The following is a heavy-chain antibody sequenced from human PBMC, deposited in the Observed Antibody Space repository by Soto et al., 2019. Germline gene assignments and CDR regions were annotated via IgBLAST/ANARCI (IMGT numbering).Heavy chain of an antibody. V-gene: IGHV3-23*01. CDR2: ISGDGADT. J-gene: IGHJ4*02. CDR3: ARGAGTTPHYFDY. D-gene: IGHD6-19*01. CDR1: GFTFMSNA. Sequence: TGGSLRLSCVASGFTFMSNAMSWVRQAPGKGLEWVSAISGDGADTYYADSVRGRFTISRDNAKNSLYLQMNSLRAEDTAVYYCARGAGTTPHYFDYWGQGTLVTVSS.